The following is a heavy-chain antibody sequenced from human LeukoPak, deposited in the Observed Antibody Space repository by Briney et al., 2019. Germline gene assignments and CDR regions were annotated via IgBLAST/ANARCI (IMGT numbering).Heavy chain of an antibody. CDR1: GLTFSSYA. CDR3: AKGDSSGYYYVYFDY. CDR2: ISGSGGST. V-gene: IGHV3-23*01. Sequence: GGSLRLSCAASGLTFSSYAMSWVRQAPGKGLEWVSAISGSGGSTYYADSVKGRFTISRDNSKNTLYLQMNSLRAEDTAVYYCAKGDSSGYYYVYFDYWGQGTLVTVSS. D-gene: IGHD3-22*01. J-gene: IGHJ4*02.